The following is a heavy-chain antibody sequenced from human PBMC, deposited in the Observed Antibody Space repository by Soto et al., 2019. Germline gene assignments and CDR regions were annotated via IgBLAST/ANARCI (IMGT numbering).Heavy chain of an antibody. V-gene: IGHV3-48*02. CDR2: ISSSSSTI. J-gene: IGHJ4*02. Sequence: VQLVESGGGVVQPGRSLRLSCAASGFTFSSYGMHWVRQAPGKGLEWVSYISSSSSTIYYADSVKGRFTISRDNAKNSLYLQMNSLRDEDTAVYYCARRAGYSSGWYGEWGQGTLVTVSS. CDR1: GFTFSSYG. D-gene: IGHD6-19*01. CDR3: ARRAGYSSGWYGE.